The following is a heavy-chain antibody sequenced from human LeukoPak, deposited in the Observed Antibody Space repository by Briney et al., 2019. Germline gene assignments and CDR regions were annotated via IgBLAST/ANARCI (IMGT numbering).Heavy chain of an antibody. V-gene: IGHV4-61*08. CDR2: IYYSGST. J-gene: IGHJ3*02. D-gene: IGHD6-25*01. CDR3: ARDVRYSTGFDAFDI. CDR1: GGSISSGDYY. Sequence: PSQTLSLTCTVSGGSISSGDYYWSWIRQPPGKGLEWIGYIYYSGSTNYNPSLKSRVTISVDTSKNQFSLKLSSVTAADTAVYYCARDVRYSTGFDAFDIWGQGTMVTVSS.